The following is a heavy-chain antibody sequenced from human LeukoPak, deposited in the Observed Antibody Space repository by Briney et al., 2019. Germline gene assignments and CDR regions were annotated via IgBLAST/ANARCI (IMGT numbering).Heavy chain of an antibody. CDR3: ARDLWFGELLNWFDP. CDR1: GFSFSSYA. Sequence: GGSLRLSCAASGFSFSSYAMHWVRKAPGKGLEWVAVISYDGSNKYYADSVKGRFTISRDNSKNTLYLQMNSLRAEDTAVYYCARDLWFGELLNWFDPWGQGTLVTVSS. D-gene: IGHD3-10*01. J-gene: IGHJ5*02. V-gene: IGHV3-30*04. CDR2: ISYDGSNK.